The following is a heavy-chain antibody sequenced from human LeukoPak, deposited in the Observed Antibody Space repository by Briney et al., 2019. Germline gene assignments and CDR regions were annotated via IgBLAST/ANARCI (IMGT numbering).Heavy chain of an antibody. CDR2: IYYSGST. V-gene: IGHV4-39*07. CDR3: AKYGSARRNYYYYYMDV. CDR1: GGSISSSSYY. J-gene: IGHJ6*03. Sequence: PSETLSLTCTVSGGSISSSSYYWGWIRQPPGKGLEWIGSIYYSGSTYYNPSLKSRVTISVDTSKNQFSLKLSSVTAADTAVYYCAKYGSARRNYYYYYMDVWGKGTTVTVSS. D-gene: IGHD3-10*01.